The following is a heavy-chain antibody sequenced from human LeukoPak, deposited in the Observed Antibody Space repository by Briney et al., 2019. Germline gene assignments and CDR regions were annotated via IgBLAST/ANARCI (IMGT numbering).Heavy chain of an antibody. CDR2: ISSSSSYI. V-gene: IGHV3-21*01. Sequence: PGGSLRLSCAASGFTFSSYSMNWVRQAPGKGLEWVSSISSSSSYIYYADSVKGRFTISRDNAKNSLYLQMNSLRAEDTAVYYCARDGGGSSWYLHYGKQYYFDYWGQGTLVTVSS. CDR1: GFTFSSYS. D-gene: IGHD6-13*01. CDR3: ARDGGGSSWYLHYGKQYYFDY. J-gene: IGHJ4*02.